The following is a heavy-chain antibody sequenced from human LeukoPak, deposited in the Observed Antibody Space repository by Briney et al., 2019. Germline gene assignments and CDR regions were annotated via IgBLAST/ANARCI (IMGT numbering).Heavy chain of an antibody. CDR1: GFTFSNYA. CDR3: ARADY. J-gene: IGHJ4*02. Sequence: GGSLRLSCAASGFTFSNYAMHWVRQAPGKGLEWVAVISYDGSNKFYADSVKGRFTISRDNSKNTLFLQMNSLRAEDTAVYYCARADYSGQGTLVTVSS. V-gene: IGHV3-30-3*01. CDR2: ISYDGSNK.